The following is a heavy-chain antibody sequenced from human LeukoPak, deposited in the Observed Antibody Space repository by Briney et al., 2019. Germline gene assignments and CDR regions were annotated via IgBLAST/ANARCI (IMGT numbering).Heavy chain of an antibody. Sequence: GGSLRLSCAASGFTFSSYEMNWVRQAPGKGLGWISYISSSGTTIYDADSVKGRFTISRDNAKNSLYLQMNSLRAEDTAVYYCARGRYGLNYYFDYWGQGTLVTVSS. CDR1: GFTFSSYE. J-gene: IGHJ4*02. CDR3: ARGRYGLNYYFDY. CDR2: ISSSGTTI. V-gene: IGHV3-48*03. D-gene: IGHD5-18*01.